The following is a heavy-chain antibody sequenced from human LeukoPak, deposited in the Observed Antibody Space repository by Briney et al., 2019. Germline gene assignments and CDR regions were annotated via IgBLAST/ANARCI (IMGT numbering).Heavy chain of an antibody. V-gene: IGHV4-59*08. J-gene: IGHJ2*01. Sequence: SETLSLTCTVSGGSISSYYWSWIRQPPGKGLEWIGYIYYSGSTNYNPSLKSRVTISVDTSKNQFSLKLSSVTAADTAVYYCVRHRPPRRYFDLWGRGTLVTVSS. CDR2: IYYSGST. CDR3: VRHRPPRRYFDL. CDR1: GGSISSYY.